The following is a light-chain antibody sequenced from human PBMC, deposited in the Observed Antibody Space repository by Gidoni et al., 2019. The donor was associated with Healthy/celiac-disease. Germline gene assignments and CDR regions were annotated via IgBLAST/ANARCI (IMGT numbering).Light chain of an antibody. CDR1: SSDVGGYNY. CDR2: DVS. Sequence: QSARTQPASVSGSPGQPIPISCTGTSSDVGGYNYVSWYQQHPGKAPKLMIYDVSNRPSGVSTRFSGSKSGNTASLTISGLQAEDEADYYCSSYTSSSKVVFGGGTTLTVL. V-gene: IGLV2-14*01. CDR3: SSYTSSSKVV. J-gene: IGLJ2*01.